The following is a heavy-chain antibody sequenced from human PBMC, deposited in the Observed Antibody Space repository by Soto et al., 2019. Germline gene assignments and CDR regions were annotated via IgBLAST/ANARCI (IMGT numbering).Heavy chain of an antibody. CDR3: AKSLTYPVTTVTPYPFDY. D-gene: IGHD4-17*01. V-gene: IGHV3-23*01. Sequence: EVQLLESGGGLLQPGGSLRLSCVASGFIFSSHAMSWVRQAPGKGLEWVSSISGSGGNSYYADSVKGRFTISRDNSKNTLNLQVSGLRAEDRAVYYCAKSLTYPVTTVTPYPFDYWGQGSLVTVSS. CDR2: ISGSGGNS. J-gene: IGHJ4*02. CDR1: GFIFSSHA.